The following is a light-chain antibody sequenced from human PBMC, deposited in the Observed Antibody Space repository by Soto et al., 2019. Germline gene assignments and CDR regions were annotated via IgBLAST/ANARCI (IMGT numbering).Light chain of an antibody. Sequence: EIVLTQSPGTLSLSQGERETPRCRATQSVSSSYLAWYQQKPGQAPRLLIYGASSRATGIPARFSGSGSGTDFTLTISRLEPEDFAVYYCQQYSSSPVTFGQGTKVDI. CDR2: GAS. J-gene: IGKJ1*01. CDR3: QQYSSSPVT. V-gene: IGKV3-20*01. CDR1: QSVSSSY.